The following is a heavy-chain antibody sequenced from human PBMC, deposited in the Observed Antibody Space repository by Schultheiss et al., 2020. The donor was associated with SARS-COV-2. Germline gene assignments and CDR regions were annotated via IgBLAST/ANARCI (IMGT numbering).Heavy chain of an antibody. V-gene: IGHV4-34*01. CDR3: ARERAVRGRRYDGMDV. Sequence: SETLSLTCAVYGGSFSGYYWSWIRQPPGKGMEWIGEINHSGSTNYNPSLKSRVTISVDTSKNQFSLKLSSVTGADTAVYYCARERAVRGRRYDGMDVWGQGTTVTVSS. CDR1: GGSFSGYY. J-gene: IGHJ6*02. CDR2: INHSGST. D-gene: IGHD3-10*02.